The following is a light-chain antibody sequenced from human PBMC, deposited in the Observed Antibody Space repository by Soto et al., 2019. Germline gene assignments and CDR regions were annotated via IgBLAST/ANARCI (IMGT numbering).Light chain of an antibody. J-gene: IGKJ5*01. CDR1: QSVSTN. Sequence: IVLTQCRATLSLAPGERATLSCRASQSVSTNLAWYQQKPGQAPRLLIYDASNRATGIPARFSGSGSGTDFTLTISRLEPEDFAVYYCQQYGSSPFTFGQGTRLEIK. V-gene: IGKV3-20*01. CDR3: QQYGSSPFT. CDR2: DAS.